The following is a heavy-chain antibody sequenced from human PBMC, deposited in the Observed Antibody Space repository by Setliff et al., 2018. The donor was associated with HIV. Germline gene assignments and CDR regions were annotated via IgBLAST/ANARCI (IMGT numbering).Heavy chain of an antibody. CDR2: INAGNGNT. Sequence: GASVKVSCKASGYTFTSYGISWVRQAPGQRLEWMGWINAGNGNTKYSQKFQGRVTISRDTSASTVYMELNSLRSEDTAIYYCARDIGSVWHNWFDPWGQGTLVTVSS. J-gene: IGHJ5*02. D-gene: IGHD6-19*01. CDR3: ARDIGSVWHNWFDP. CDR1: GYTFTSYG. V-gene: IGHV1-3*01.